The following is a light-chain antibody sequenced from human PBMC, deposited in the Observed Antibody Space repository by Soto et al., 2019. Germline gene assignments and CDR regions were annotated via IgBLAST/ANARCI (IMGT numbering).Light chain of an antibody. Sequence: EIVMTQSPATLSLSPGERATPPCGASGMVRGNLAWYQQKPGQAPRLLIYGASTRATGIPARFSGSGSGTEFTLTISSLQSEDFAVYYCQQYNNWPPWTFGQGTKVEIK. CDR2: GAS. V-gene: IGKV3-15*01. J-gene: IGKJ1*01. CDR3: QQYNNWPPWT. CDR1: GMVRGN.